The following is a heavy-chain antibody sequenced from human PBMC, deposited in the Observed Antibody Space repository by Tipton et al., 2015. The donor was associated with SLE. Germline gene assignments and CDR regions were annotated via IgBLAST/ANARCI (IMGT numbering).Heavy chain of an antibody. CDR2: IYQSGNT. D-gene: IGHD3-3*01. V-gene: IGHV4-30-2*01. CDR3: ARIVTYYDFWSGPGKVYYYYYMDV. Sequence: TLSLTCTVSGGSIRSAGYSWSWIRQPPGKGLEWIGYIYQSGNTYYNPSLKSRVTISVDTSKNQFSLKLSSVTAADTAVYYCARIVTYYDFWSGPGKVYYYYYMDVWGKGTTVTVSS. J-gene: IGHJ6*03. CDR1: GGSIRSAGYS.